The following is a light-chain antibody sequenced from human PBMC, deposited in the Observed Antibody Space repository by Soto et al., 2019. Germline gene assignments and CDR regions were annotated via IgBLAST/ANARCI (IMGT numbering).Light chain of an antibody. V-gene: IGKV3-11*01. CDR1: QSVFTY. CDR3: QQRSMPLT. J-gene: IGKJ4*01. CDR2: DVS. Sequence: EIVLTQSPATLSLSPGERATLSCRASQSVFTYLAWYQQKAGQPPRLLIYDVSNRATGIPARFSGSGSGTHFTLTISSLEPEDFAVYYFQQRSMPLTFVGGTKVEIK.